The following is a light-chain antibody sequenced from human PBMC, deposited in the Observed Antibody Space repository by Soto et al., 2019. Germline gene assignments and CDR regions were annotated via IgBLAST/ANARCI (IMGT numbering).Light chain of an antibody. Sequence: DIQMTQSPSTLSGSVGERVTITCRASQTIISLLSWYQQKPGKAPKRLIFKASTLKSGGPSRFSGSGSGTEFTLTISSLQPDDFSTYYCQHYNSYSEAFGQGTKVDIK. V-gene: IGKV1-5*03. J-gene: IGKJ1*01. CDR1: QTIISL. CDR2: KAS. CDR3: QHYNSYSEA.